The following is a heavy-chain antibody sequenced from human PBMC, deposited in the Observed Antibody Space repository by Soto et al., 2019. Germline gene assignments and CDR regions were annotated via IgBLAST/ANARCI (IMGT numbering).Heavy chain of an antibody. CDR2: ISYDGSNK. J-gene: IGHJ4*02. Sequence: QVQLVESGGGVVQPGRSLRLSCAASGFTFSSYAMHWVRQAPGKGLEWVAVISYDGSNKYYADSVKGRFTISRDNSKNTLDLQMNSLRAEDTAVYYCAREGTVVTPMDYWGQGTLVTVSS. D-gene: IGHD2-21*02. CDR1: GFTFSSYA. CDR3: AREGTVVTPMDY. V-gene: IGHV3-30-3*01.